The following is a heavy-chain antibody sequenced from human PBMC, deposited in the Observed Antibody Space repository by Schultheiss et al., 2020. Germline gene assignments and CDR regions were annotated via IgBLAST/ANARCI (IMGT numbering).Heavy chain of an antibody. CDR3: AKDLDGYNDGDY. CDR2: INSNSGYT. CDR1: GFTFSDYY. Sequence: GGSLRLSCAASGFTFSDYYMTWIRQAPGKGLEWVSYINSNSGYTNYGDSVKDRFTISRDNAKKSLFLQMNSLRVEDTGIYYCAKDLDGYNDGDYWGQGTLVTVSS. J-gene: IGHJ4*02. D-gene: IGHD5-24*01. V-gene: IGHV3-11*06.